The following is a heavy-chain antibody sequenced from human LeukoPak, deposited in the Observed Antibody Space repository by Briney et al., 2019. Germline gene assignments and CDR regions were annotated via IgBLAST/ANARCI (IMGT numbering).Heavy chain of an antibody. CDR2: IYYSGST. Sequence: KPSETLSLTCTVSGGSISSGGYYWSWIRQHPGKGLEWIGYIYYSGSTYYNPSLKSRVTISVDTSKNQFSLKLSSVTAADTAIYYCARAPGGFYCSSTSCPPWYFDLWGRGTLVTVSS. V-gene: IGHV4-31*03. CDR3: ARAPGGFYCSSTSCPPWYFDL. J-gene: IGHJ2*01. D-gene: IGHD2-2*01. CDR1: GGSISSGGYY.